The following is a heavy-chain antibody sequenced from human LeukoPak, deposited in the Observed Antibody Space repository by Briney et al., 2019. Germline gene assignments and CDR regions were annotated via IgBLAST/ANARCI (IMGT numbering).Heavy chain of an antibody. Sequence: GGSLRLSCAASGYKFNSYAMVWVRQAPGKGLEWVSAISGSGGSTYYADSVKGRFTISRDNSKNTLYLQMNSLRAEDTAVYYCARTTGWLVYDAFDIWGQGTMVTVSS. CDR1: GYKFNSYA. CDR2: ISGSGGST. J-gene: IGHJ3*02. CDR3: ARTTGWLVYDAFDI. V-gene: IGHV3-23*01. D-gene: IGHD6-19*01.